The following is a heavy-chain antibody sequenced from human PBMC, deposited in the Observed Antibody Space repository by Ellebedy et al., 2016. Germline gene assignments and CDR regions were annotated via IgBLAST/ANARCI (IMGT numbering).Heavy chain of an antibody. Sequence: SETLSLTCGVYGASFSGYHWTWIRQPPGKGLEWIGEINHSGSTSYTPSLRSRVTISVDTSKNQFSLNLRSVTAADTAVYYCGSVPRHGYYYGAGSYRDVWGPGTSVTVAS. D-gene: IGHD3-10*01. CDR3: GSVPRHGYYYGAGSYRDV. CDR2: INHSGST. CDR1: GASFSGYH. J-gene: IGHJ6*02. V-gene: IGHV4-34*01.